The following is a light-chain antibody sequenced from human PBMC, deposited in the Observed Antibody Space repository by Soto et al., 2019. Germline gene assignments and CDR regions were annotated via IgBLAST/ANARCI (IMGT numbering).Light chain of an antibody. CDR3: QQYGDSPT. CDR1: QSISSNY. CDR2: DAS. Sequence: IVLTHSPGTLSLSPGERATLSCRASQSISSNYVAWYQQKPGQAPRLLIYDASSRATGIPNRFSGSGSGTDFTLTISRLEPEDFAVFYCQQYGDSPTFGQGTKVDIK. J-gene: IGKJ1*01. V-gene: IGKV3-20*01.